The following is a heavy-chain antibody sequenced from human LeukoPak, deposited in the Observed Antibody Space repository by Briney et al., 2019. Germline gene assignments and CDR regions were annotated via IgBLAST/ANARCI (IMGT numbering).Heavy chain of an antibody. Sequence: SETLSLTCTVSGGSISNYYWSWIRQPPGKGLEWIGYIYYNGNTNYNPSLKSRPTISVDTSNNQVSLRLSSVTAADTAVYFCARQPPDTASFDYWGQGTLVTVSS. D-gene: IGHD3-22*01. V-gene: IGHV4-59*01. CDR1: GGSISNYY. CDR2: IYYNGNT. CDR3: ARQPPDTASFDY. J-gene: IGHJ4*02.